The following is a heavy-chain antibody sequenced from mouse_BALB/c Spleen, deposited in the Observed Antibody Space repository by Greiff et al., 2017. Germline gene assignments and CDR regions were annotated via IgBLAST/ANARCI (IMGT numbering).Heavy chain of an antibody. D-gene: IGHD2-4*01. J-gene: IGHJ4*01. V-gene: IGHV5-6*02. Sequence: DVMLVESGGDLVKPGGSLKLSCAASGFTFSSYGMSWVRQTPDKRLEWVATISSGGSYTYYPDSVKGRFTISRDNAKNTLYLQMSSLKSEDTAMYYCARQVYDYDAYYAMDYWGQGTSVTVSS. CDR1: GFTFSSYG. CDR3: ARQVYDYDAYYAMDY. CDR2: ISSGGSYT.